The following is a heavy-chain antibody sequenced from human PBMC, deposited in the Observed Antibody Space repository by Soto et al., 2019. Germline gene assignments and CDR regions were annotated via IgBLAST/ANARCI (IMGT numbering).Heavy chain of an antibody. CDR2: ISYDGSNK. V-gene: IGHV3-30-3*01. CDR1: GFTFSSYA. D-gene: IGHD6-13*01. J-gene: IGHJ3*02. Sequence: QVQLVESGGGVVQPGRSLRLSCAASGFTFSSYAMHWVRQAPGKGLEWVAVISYDGSNKYYADSVKGRFTISRDNSKNTLDLQMNSLRAEDTAVYYCARTAAGSNAFDIWGQGTMVTFSS. CDR3: ARTAAGSNAFDI.